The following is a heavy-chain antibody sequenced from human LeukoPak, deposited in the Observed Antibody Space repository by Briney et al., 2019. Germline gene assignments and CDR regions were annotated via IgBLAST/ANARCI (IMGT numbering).Heavy chain of an antibody. CDR2: IIPILGIA. D-gene: IGHD2-2*02. J-gene: IGHJ6*03. CDR3: ARDQASALDGVVVPAAIEGYYYYYMDV. Sequence: ASVKVSCKASGGTFSSYAISWVRQAPGQGLEWMGRIIPILGIANYAQRFQGRVTITADKSTSTAYMELSSLRSEDTAVYYCARDQASALDGVVVPAAIEGYYYYYMDVWGKGTTVTVSS. V-gene: IGHV1-69*04. CDR1: GGTFSSYA.